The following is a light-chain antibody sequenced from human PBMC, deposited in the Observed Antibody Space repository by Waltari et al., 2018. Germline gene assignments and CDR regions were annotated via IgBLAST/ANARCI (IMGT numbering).Light chain of an antibody. CDR3: QAWDSSTYV. CDR1: NLGANY. J-gene: IGLJ1*01. Sequence: SYELTQPPSVSVSPGQTATITCSGDNLGANYACWYQQKPGQSPVVVIYENSKRPSGIPERFSGSNSGNTATLTISGAQAMDGADYYCQAWDSSTYVFGTGTKVTVL. CDR2: ENS. V-gene: IGLV3-1*01.